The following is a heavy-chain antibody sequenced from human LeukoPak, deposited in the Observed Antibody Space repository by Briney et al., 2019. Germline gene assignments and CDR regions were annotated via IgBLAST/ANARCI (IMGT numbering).Heavy chain of an antibody. CDR3: AKGYSSLGGHSSFDY. J-gene: IGHJ4*02. D-gene: IGHD3-16*01. CDR1: GFTFDDYA. CDR2: INWNSGSI. V-gene: IGHV3-9*01. Sequence: GGSLRLSCAASGFTFDDYAMHWVRQAPGKGLEWVSGINWNSGSIGYADSVKGRFTISRDNAKNSLYLQMNSLRAEDSALYYCAKGYSSLGGHSSFDYWGQGTLVTVSS.